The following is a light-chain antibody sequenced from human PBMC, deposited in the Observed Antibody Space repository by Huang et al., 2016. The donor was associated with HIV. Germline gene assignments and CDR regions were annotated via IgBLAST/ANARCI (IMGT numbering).Light chain of an antibody. CDR2: DAS. Sequence: EIEMTQSPATLSVSPGERATLSCRASHSVESDLAWYQQKPGQAPRLIIYDASTRATGISAKCNGTGSGTEFSLSITNLQSEDFAVYYCQQYNDWPPLTFGGGTKVEI. CDR1: HSVESD. J-gene: IGKJ4*01. CDR3: QQYNDWPPLT. V-gene: IGKV3-15*01.